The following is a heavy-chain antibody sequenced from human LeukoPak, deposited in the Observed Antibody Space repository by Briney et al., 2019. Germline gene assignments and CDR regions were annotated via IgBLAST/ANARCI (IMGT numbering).Heavy chain of an antibody. CDR2: IHNGGDT. CDR1: GFSVSANY. Sequence: GGSLRLSCTASGFSVSANYMSWVRQAPGKGLECVSVIHNGGDTYYADSVKGRFTISRDNSKNTLYLQMNSLRAEDTAVYYCARERYCSGASCPNSNRYFDFWGQGTLVTVSS. D-gene: IGHD2-15*01. V-gene: IGHV3-66*02. J-gene: IGHJ4*02. CDR3: ARERYCSGASCPNSNRYFDF.